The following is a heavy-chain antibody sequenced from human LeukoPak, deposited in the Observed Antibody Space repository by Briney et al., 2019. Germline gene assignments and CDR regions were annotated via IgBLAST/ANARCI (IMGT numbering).Heavy chain of an antibody. CDR3: ANGITIFGVVIMHADY. V-gene: IGHV4-39*01. Sequence: SETLSLTCTVSGGSISSSSYYWGWIRQPPGKGLEWIGSIYYSGSTYYNPSLKSRVTISVDTSKNQFSLKLSSVTAADTAVYYCANGITIFGVVIMHADYWGQGTLVTVSS. CDR1: GGSISSSSYY. D-gene: IGHD3-3*01. CDR2: IYYSGST. J-gene: IGHJ4*02.